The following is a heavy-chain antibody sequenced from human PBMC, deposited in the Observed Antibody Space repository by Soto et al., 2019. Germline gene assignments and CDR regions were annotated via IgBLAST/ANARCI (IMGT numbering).Heavy chain of an antibody. CDR1: GGSITTGGYY. J-gene: IGHJ4*02. Sequence: PSETLSLTCTVSGGSITTGGYYWSWIRQLPGKGLEWIGHRYYSESTYYNPSLKSRVSISLDTSKNQFSLKLSFVTAADTAMYYCARTKCSGGSCYSWSLDYWGQGTPATGSS. CDR3: ARTKCSGGSCYSWSLDY. CDR2: RYYSEST. V-gene: IGHV4-31*03. D-gene: IGHD2-15*01.